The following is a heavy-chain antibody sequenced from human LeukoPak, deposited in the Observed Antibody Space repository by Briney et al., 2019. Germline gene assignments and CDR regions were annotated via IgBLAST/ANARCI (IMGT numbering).Heavy chain of an antibody. J-gene: IGHJ4*02. CDR3: ARVFYSSSWYFDY. V-gene: IGHV1-2*02. CDR1: GYTFTNYY. D-gene: IGHD6-13*01. CDR2: INPINGDT. Sequence: GASVKVSCKASGYTFTNYYVHWVRQAPGQGLEWMGSINPINGDTNFAQNFQGRVTMTRDTSISTAYMELSRLRSDDTAVYYCARVFYSSSWYFDYWGQGTLVTVSS.